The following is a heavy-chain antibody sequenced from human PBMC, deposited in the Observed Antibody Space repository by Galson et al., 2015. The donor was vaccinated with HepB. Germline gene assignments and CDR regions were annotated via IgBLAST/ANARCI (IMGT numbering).Heavy chain of an antibody. Sequence: SLRLSCAASGFTFSSYAMHWVRQAPGKGLEWVAVISYDGSNKYYADSVKGRFTISRDNSKNTLYLQINSLRAEDTAVYYCAREHGSITIFGVAQYYGMDVWGQGTTVTVSS. CDR3: AREHGSITIFGVAQYYGMDV. V-gene: IGHV3-30-3*01. CDR2: ISYDGSNK. D-gene: IGHD3-3*01. J-gene: IGHJ6*02. CDR1: GFTFSSYA.